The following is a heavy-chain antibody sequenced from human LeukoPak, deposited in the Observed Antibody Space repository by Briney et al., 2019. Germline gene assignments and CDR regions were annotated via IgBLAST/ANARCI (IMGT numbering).Heavy chain of an antibody. J-gene: IGHJ3*02. CDR2: INHSGSN. V-gene: IGHV4-34*01. CDR3: ARLSYDTSGSYPDVFDM. Sequence: SETLSLTCAVYGGSFSGHYWTWIRQPPGKGLEWIGEINHSGSNNYNTTLKSRVTISVDTSKNQFSLKLSSVTAADTAVYYCARLSYDTSGSYPDVFDMWGQGTKVTVS. CDR1: GGSFSGHY. D-gene: IGHD3-22*01.